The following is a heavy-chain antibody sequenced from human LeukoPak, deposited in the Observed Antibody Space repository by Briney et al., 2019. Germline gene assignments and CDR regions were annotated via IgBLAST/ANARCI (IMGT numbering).Heavy chain of an antibody. CDR2: IYPGDSET. CDR1: GYRFSSNW. CDR3: ARAYYYGSGSRGERFQQ. Sequence: GESLKISCKGSGYRFSSNWIGWVRQMSGKGLEWMGTIYPGDSETRYSPSFQGQVTISADKSINTAYLQWSSLKASDTAMYYCARAYYYGSGSRGERFQQWGQGTLVTVSS. D-gene: IGHD3-10*01. J-gene: IGHJ1*01. V-gene: IGHV5-51*01.